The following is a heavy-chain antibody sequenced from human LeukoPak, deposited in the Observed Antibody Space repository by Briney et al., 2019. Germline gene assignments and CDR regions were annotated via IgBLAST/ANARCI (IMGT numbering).Heavy chain of an antibody. D-gene: IGHD6-19*01. Sequence: ASVKVSCKASGYTFTSYDINWVRQATGQGLEWMGWMNPNSGNTGYASKFQGTVTMTRDTSVNTAYMELSSLTSEDTAMYYCARGYSSGLTDYWGQGTLVTVSS. CDR2: MNPNSGNT. CDR1: GYTFTSYD. V-gene: IGHV1-8*01. J-gene: IGHJ4*02. CDR3: ARGYSSGLTDY.